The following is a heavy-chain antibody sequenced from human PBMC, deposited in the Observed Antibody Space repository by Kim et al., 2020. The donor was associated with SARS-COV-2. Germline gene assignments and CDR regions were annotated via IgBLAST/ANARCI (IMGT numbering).Heavy chain of an antibody. Sequence: SETLSLTCTVSGGSISSSSYYWGWIRQPPGKGLEWIGSIYYSGSTYYNPSLKSRVTISVDTSKNQFSLKLSSVTAADTAVYYCARHGPPYYYDSSGYYALDIWGQGTMVTVSS. D-gene: IGHD3-22*01. J-gene: IGHJ3*02. CDR2: IYYSGST. CDR3: ARHGPPYYYDSSGYYALDI. CDR1: GGSISSSSYY. V-gene: IGHV4-39*01.